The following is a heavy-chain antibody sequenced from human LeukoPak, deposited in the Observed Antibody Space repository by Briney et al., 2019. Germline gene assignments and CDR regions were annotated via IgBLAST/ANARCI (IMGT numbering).Heavy chain of an antibody. CDR3: ASRDSPNWYFDL. V-gene: IGHV4-4*07. Sequence: PSETLSLTCTASGVSITSYGWRWIRQPAGKGLEWIGRIYTSGSTNYNPSLKSRVTMSVDTSKNQFSLKLSSVTAADTAVYYCASRDSPNWYFDLWGRGTLVTVSS. D-gene: IGHD2-21*02. CDR2: IYTSGST. CDR1: GVSITSYG. J-gene: IGHJ2*01.